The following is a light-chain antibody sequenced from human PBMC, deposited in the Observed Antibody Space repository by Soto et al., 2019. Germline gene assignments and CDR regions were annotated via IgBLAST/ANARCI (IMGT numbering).Light chain of an antibody. V-gene: IGKV4-1*01. J-gene: IGKJ2*01. Sequence: IVMTQSPDSLAVSLGERATINCKSSQSVLYSSNKKTYLAWYQQKPGQPPKLLIYWASTRESGIPHRFSGSGSGTDVTHTISSLQAEDLAVYSCQQYYTTPPYTFGQRTKLEIK. CDR1: QSVLYSSNKKTY. CDR2: WAS. CDR3: QQYYTTPPYT.